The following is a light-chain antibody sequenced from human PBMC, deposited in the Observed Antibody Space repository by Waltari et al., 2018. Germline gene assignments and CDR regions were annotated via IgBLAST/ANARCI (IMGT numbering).Light chain of an antibody. CDR2: YAS. J-gene: IGKJ4*01. V-gene: IGKV6-21*02. CDR3: QQSIGFPLT. CDR1: QSVGSN. Sequence: DIVLTQSPDFQSVTPKETVTITCRASQSVGSNLHWYQQKPPQSPKLLIKYASQSISGVPSRFSGSGYGTDFTLTISGLEAEDAASYYCQQSIGFPLTFGGGTKVEIK.